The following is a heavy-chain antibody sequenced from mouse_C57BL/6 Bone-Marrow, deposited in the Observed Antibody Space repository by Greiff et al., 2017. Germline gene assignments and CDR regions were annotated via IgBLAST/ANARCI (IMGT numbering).Heavy chain of an antibody. CDR1: GYTFTDYY. CDR3: ARDSGGFAV. V-gene: IGHV1-76*01. J-gene: IGHJ3*01. D-gene: IGHD3-1*01. CDR2: IYPGSGNT. Sequence: VQLQQSGAELVRPGASVKLSCKASGYTFTDYYINWVKQRPGQGLEWIARIYPGSGNTYYNEKFKGKATLTAEKSSSTAYMQLSILTSEDAAVYFCARDSGGFAVWGQGTLVTVSA.